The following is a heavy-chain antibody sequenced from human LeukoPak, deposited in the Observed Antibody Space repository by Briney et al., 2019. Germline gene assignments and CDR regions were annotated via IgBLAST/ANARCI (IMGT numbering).Heavy chain of an antibody. V-gene: IGHV3-23*01. CDR2: ISGSGGST. J-gene: IGHJ4*02. CDR1: GFTFSSYA. Sequence: GGSLRLSCAASGFTFSSYAMSWVRQAPGKGLEWVSAISGSGGSTYYADSVKGRFTISRDNSKNTLYLQMNSLRAEDTAVYYCAKDLRKRFGELSVDFDYWGQGTLVTVSS. D-gene: IGHD3-10*01. CDR3: AKDLRKRFGELSVDFDY.